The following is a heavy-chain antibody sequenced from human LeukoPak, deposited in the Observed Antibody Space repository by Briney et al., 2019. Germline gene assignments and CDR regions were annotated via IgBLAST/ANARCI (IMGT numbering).Heavy chain of an antibody. Sequence: PGGSLRLSCAASGFSFSTFWMAWVRQAPGKGLEWVADMNGDGSEKHYLDSVRGRFTISRDNAKNSLYLQMNSLRVEDTATYYCTKGGHLDYWGQGTLVTASS. CDR3: TKGGHLDY. CDR2: MNGDGSEK. V-gene: IGHV3-7*01. J-gene: IGHJ4*02. D-gene: IGHD3-16*01. CDR1: GFSFSTFW.